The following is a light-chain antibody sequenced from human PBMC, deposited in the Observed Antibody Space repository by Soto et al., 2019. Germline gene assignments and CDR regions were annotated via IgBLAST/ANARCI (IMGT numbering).Light chain of an antibody. CDR1: QSILYSSNHKNY. CDR2: WAS. V-gene: IGKV4-1*01. J-gene: IGKJ4*01. CDR3: HQRSNWPPFT. Sequence: DIVMTQSPDSLAVSLGERATINCKSSQSILYSSNHKNYLSWYYQKPGQPPKLLIYWASTRESGVPDRFSGSGSGTDFTLTISSLQAEDVAVYYCHQRSNWPPFTFGGGTKVDIK.